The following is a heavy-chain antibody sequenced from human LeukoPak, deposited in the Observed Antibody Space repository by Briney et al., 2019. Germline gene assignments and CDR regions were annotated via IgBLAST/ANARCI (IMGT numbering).Heavy chain of an antibody. CDR3: AKDDGYYDSSGYPDY. CDR2: ISYDGSNK. J-gene: IGHJ4*02. D-gene: IGHD3-22*01. Sequence: PGGSLRLSCAASGFTFSSYGMHWVRQAPGKGLEWVAVISYDGSNKYYADSVKGRLTISRDNSKNTLYLQMNSLRAEDTAVYYCAKDDGYYDSSGYPDYWGQGTLVTVSS. V-gene: IGHV3-30*18. CDR1: GFTFSSYG.